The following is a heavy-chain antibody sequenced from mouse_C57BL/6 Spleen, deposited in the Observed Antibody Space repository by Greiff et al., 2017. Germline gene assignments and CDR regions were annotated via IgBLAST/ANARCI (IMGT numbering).Heavy chain of an antibody. J-gene: IGHJ2*01. D-gene: IGHD3-2*02. CDR1: GYTFTSYG. CDR3: ARSGEGRPEDY. Sequence: QVQLKQSGAELARPGASVKLSCKASGYTFTSYGISWVKQRPGQGLEWIGEIYPRSGNTYYNEKFKGKATLTADKSSSTAYMELRSLTSEDSAVYFCARSGEGRPEDYWGQGTTLTVSS. CDR2: IYPRSGNT. V-gene: IGHV1-81*01.